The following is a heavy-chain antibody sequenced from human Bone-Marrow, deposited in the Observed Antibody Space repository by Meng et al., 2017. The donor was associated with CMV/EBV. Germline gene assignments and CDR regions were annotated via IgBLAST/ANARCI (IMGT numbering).Heavy chain of an antibody. CDR2: IIPIFGTA. D-gene: IGHD1-26*01. Sequence: SVKVSCKASGGTFSSYAISWVRQAPGQGLEWMGGIIPIFGTANYAQKCQGRVTITTDEFTSTAYMELSSLRSEDTAVYYCARERELHSYLGYYYYYGMDVWGQGTTVTVSS. CDR3: ARERELHSYLGYYYYYGMDV. V-gene: IGHV1-69*05. J-gene: IGHJ6*02. CDR1: GGTFSSYA.